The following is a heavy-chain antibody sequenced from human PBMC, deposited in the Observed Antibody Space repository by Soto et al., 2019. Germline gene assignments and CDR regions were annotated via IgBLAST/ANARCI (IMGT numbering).Heavy chain of an antibody. CDR3: ARLIGGYCSGGSCYGNWFDP. J-gene: IGHJ5*02. CDR1: GGSISSYY. CDR2: IYYSGST. Sequence: SETLSLTCTVSGGSISSYYWSWIRQPPGKGLEWIGYIYYSGSTNYNPSLKSRVTISVDTSKNQFSLKLSSVTAADTAVYYCARLIGGYCSGGSCYGNWFDPWGQGTLVTVSS. V-gene: IGHV4-59*08. D-gene: IGHD2-15*01.